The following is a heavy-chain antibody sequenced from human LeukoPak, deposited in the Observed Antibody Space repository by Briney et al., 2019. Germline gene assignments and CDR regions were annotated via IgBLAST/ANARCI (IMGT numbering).Heavy chain of an antibody. J-gene: IGHJ6*02. V-gene: IGHV3-30-3*01. CDR2: ISYDGSNK. D-gene: IGHD6-19*01. CDR1: GFTFSSYA. CDR3: AKDLGSGWRNYYYYGMDV. Sequence: PGGSLRLSCAASGFTFSSYAMHWVRQAPGKGLEWVAVISYDGSNKYYADSVKGRFTISRDNSKNTLYLQMNSLRAEDTAVYYCAKDLGSGWRNYYYYGMDVWGQGITVAVSS.